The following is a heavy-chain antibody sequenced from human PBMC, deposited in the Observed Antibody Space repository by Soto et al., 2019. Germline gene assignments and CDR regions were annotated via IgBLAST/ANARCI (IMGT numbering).Heavy chain of an antibody. J-gene: IGHJ3*02. Sequence: HPGGSLRLSCAASGFTFSSYAMSWVRQAPGKGLEWVSAISGSGGSTYYADSVKGRFTISRDNSKNTLYLQMNSLRAEDTAVYYCAKVEAYCSGGSGPTPQNDAFDIWGQGTMVTVSS. CDR3: AKVEAYCSGGSGPTPQNDAFDI. D-gene: IGHD2-15*01. CDR1: GFTFSSYA. CDR2: ISGSGGST. V-gene: IGHV3-23*01.